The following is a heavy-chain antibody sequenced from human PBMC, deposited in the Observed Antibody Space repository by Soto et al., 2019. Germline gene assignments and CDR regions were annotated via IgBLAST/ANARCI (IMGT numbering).Heavy chain of an antibody. Sequence: PSETLFLTCTVSGGSISSYYWSWIRQPPGKGLEWIGYIYYSGSTNYNPSLKSRVTISVDTSKNQFSLKLSSVTAADTAVYYCARSSSLTGYYYYYYYMDVWGKGTTVTVSS. CDR2: IYYSGST. J-gene: IGHJ6*03. D-gene: IGHD3-9*01. V-gene: IGHV4-59*01. CDR3: ARSSSLTGYYYYYYYMDV. CDR1: GGSISSYY.